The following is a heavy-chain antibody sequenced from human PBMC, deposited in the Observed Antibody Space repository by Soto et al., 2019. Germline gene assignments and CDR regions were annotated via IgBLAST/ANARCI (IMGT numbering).Heavy chain of an antibody. CDR1: GYTFTGYY. V-gene: IGHV1-2*04. CDR2: INPNSGGT. Sequence: ASVKVSCKASGYTFTGYYMHWVRQAPGQGLEWMGWINPNSGGTNYAQKFQGWVTMTRDTSISTAYMELSRLRSDDTAVYYCARGGGPVAAAGTRYYYMDVWGKGTTVTVSS. D-gene: IGHD6-13*01. J-gene: IGHJ6*03. CDR3: ARGGGPVAAAGTRYYYMDV.